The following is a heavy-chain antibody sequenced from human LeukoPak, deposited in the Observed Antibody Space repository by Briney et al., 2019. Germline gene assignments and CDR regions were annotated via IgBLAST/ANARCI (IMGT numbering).Heavy chain of an antibody. V-gene: IGHV4-39*01. J-gene: IGHJ5*02. Sequence: SETLSLTCTVSGGSISSSSYYWGWIRQPPGKGLEWIGSIYYSGSTYYNPSLKSRVTISVDTSKNQFSLKLSSVTAADTAVYYCATRGSSGWYDVFWFDPWGQGTLVTVSS. CDR2: IYYSGST. CDR3: ATRGSSGWYDVFWFDP. D-gene: IGHD6-19*01. CDR1: GGSISSSSYY.